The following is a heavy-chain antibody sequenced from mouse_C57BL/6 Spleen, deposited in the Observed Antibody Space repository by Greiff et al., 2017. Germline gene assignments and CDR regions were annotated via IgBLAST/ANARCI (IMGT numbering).Heavy chain of an antibody. Sequence: QVQLQQPGAELVKPGASVKLSCKASGYTFTSYWMHWVKQRPGQGLEWIGMIHPNSGSTNYNETFKSKATLTVDKSSSTAYMQLSSLTSEDSAVYYSARYFDYCGSSYAMDYWGQGTSVTVSS. CDR3: ARYFDYCGSSYAMDY. J-gene: IGHJ4*01. CDR2: IHPNSGST. CDR1: GYTFTSYW. D-gene: IGHD1-1*01. V-gene: IGHV1-64*01.